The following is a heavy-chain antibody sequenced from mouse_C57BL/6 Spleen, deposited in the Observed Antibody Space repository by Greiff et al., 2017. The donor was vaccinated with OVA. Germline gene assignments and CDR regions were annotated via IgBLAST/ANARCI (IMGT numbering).Heavy chain of an antibody. CDR3: ARDPYYYGSSYVNWYFDV. Sequence: EVKLMESEGGLVQPGSSMKLSCTASGFTFSDYYMAWVRQVPEKGLEWVANINYDGSSTYYLDSLKSRFIISRDNAKNILYLQMSSLKSEDTATYYCARDPYYYGSSYVNWYFDVWGTGTTVTVSS. J-gene: IGHJ1*03. CDR1: GFTFSDYY. CDR2: INYDGSST. V-gene: IGHV5-16*01. D-gene: IGHD1-1*01.